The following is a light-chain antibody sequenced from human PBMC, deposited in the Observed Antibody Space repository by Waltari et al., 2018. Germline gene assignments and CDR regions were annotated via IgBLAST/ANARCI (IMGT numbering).Light chain of an antibody. V-gene: IGLV2-23*01. CDR3: CSYAGSYTWV. Sequence: QSALTQPASVSGSPGQSITISCTGTRSDVGNYNLVPWYQQYPGKAPNVMIYDDNRPPSGVSDRFSGSKSGNTASLTISGVQAEDEADYYCCSYAGSYTWVFGGGTKLTVL. CDR1: RSDVGNYNL. J-gene: IGLJ3*02. CDR2: DDN.